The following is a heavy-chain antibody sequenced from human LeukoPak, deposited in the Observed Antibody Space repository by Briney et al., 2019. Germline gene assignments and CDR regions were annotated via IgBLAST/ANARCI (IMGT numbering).Heavy chain of an antibody. J-gene: IGHJ6*04. CDR1: GGSISSSNW. V-gene: IGHV4-4*02. CDR2: IYHSGST. CDR3: ARRRLLWFGELSGGMDV. D-gene: IGHD3-10*01. Sequence: SGTLSLTCAVSGGSISSSNWWSWVRQPPGKGLEWIGEIYHSGSTNYNPSLKSRVTISEDKSKNQFSLKLSSVTAADTAVYYCARRRLLWFGELSGGMDVWGKGTTVTVSS.